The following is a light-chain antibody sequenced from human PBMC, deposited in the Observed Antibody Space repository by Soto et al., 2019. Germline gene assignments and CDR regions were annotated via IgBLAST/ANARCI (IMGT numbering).Light chain of an antibody. CDR1: TSNIGSNF. Sequence: QLVLTQPPSTSGTPGQRVTISCSGRTSNIGSNFVYWYQQLPGTAPKLLIYRDDQRPSGVPDRFSGSKSGTSASLAISGLRSEAEADYYCAAWDDSLSAWVFGGGTKLTVL. CDR2: RDD. J-gene: IGLJ3*02. V-gene: IGLV1-47*01. CDR3: AAWDDSLSAWV.